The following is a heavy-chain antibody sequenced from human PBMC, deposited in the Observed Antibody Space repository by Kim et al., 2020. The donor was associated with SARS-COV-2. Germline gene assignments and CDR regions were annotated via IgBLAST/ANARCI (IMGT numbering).Heavy chain of an antibody. V-gene: IGHV3-21*01. Sequence: GGSLRLSCAASGFTFSSYSMNWVRQAPGKGLEWVSSISSSSSYIYYADSVKGRFTISRDNAKNSLYLQMNSLRAEDTAVYYCASSPEAVWVQGYYYYMDLWGKGTTVTVSS. CDR1: GFTFSSYS. D-gene: IGHD1-20*01. CDR3: ASSPEAVWVQGYYYYMDL. J-gene: IGHJ6*03. CDR2: ISSSSSYI.